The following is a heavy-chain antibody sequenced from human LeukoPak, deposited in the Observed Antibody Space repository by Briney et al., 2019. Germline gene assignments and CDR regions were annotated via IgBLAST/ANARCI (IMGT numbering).Heavy chain of an antibody. Sequence: PGGSLSLSCAVSGFPFSVYEMNWVRQAPGKGLEWVSNIGSSGAIRHYADSVKGRFSISRDNAENSLFLQMNSLRVEDTGIYYFALLAVASDFDYWGQGALVTVSS. CDR1: GFPFSVYE. J-gene: IGHJ4*02. CDR2: IGSSGAIR. CDR3: ALLAVASDFDY. V-gene: IGHV3-48*03. D-gene: IGHD6-19*01.